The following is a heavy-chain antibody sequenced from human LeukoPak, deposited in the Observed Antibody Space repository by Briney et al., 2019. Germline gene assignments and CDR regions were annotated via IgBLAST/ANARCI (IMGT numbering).Heavy chain of an antibody. D-gene: IGHD2/OR15-2a*01. Sequence: ASVKVSCKASGYTFTGYYIHWGRQAPGQGLEWMGGISPNRGGTNYAQKFQGRVTMTRDTSITTAYMELSRLRSDDTAVYYCARESSCDTTNCLAPTDWFDPWGQGTLVTVSS. J-gene: IGHJ5*02. CDR1: GYTFTGYY. CDR3: ARESSCDTTNCLAPTDWFDP. CDR2: ISPNRGGT. V-gene: IGHV1-2*02.